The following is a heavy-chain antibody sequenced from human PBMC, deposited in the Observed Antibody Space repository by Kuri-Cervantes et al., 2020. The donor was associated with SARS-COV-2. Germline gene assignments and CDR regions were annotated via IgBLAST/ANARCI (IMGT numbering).Heavy chain of an antibody. J-gene: IGHJ4*02. CDR3: ARPDSSGYYFDY. D-gene: IGHD3-22*01. CDR1: GGSISSSSYY. CDR2: IYYSGSA. V-gene: IGHV4-39*01. Sequence: GSLRLSCTVPGGSISSSSYYWGWIRQPPGKGLEWIGSIYYSGSAYYYPSLESRATISLDTSNNQFSLKLSSVTAADTAVYYCARPDSSGYYFDYWGQGTLVTVSS.